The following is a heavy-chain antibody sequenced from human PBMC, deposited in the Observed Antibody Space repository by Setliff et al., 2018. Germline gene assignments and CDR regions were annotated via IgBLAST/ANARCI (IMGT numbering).Heavy chain of an antibody. CDR2: IDPKSGRT. CDR1: GYPFVGYF. CDR3: AKQGDLAFDY. J-gene: IGHJ4*02. D-gene: IGHD3-16*01. V-gene: IGHV1-2*02. Sequence: ASVKVSCKTSGYPFVGYFIYWMRQAPGQGLEWVGWIDPKSGRTKYAVKFQGRVTMTRDTSSSTIYMGVNSLTSDDTAVYFCAKQGDLAFDYWGQGTQVTSPQ.